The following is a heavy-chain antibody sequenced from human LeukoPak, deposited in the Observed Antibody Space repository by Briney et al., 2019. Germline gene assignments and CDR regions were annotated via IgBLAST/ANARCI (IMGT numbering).Heavy chain of an antibody. Sequence: ASVKVSCKASGYTFTSYYMHWVRQAPGQGLEWMGISNPSGGSTSYAQKFQGRVTMTRDMSTSTVYMELSSLRSEDTAVYYCARDHTTTLSYYYYMEVWGKGTTVTVSS. V-gene: IGHV1-46*01. D-gene: IGHD1-26*01. CDR2: SNPSGGST. J-gene: IGHJ6*03. CDR3: ARDHTTTLSYYYYMEV. CDR1: GYTFTSYY.